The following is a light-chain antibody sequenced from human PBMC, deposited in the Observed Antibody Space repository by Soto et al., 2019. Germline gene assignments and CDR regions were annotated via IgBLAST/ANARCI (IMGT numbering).Light chain of an antibody. V-gene: IGKV1-5*03. CDR3: QEYNSHSRDT. Sequence: DIQMTQSPSTLSASVGDRVTITCRASQSLSSWLAWYQQKPGKAPKLLIYTPSSLESGVPSRVSRSGYSTEFTRTIGSLETDDFATYDCQEYNSHSRDTFGQGTKLEIK. CDR1: QSLSSW. J-gene: IGKJ2*01. CDR2: TPS.